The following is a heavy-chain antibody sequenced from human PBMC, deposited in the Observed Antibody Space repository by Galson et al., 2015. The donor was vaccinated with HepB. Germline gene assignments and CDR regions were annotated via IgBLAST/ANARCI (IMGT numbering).Heavy chain of an antibody. V-gene: IGHV3-23*01. CDR2: ISNTGSST. CDR1: GFTFSYFA. Sequence: SLRLSCAASGFTFSYFAMSWVRQAPGKGLEWVSSISNTGSSTYYADSVKGRFTISRDYSTNTLFLQMNSLRGEDTAVYYCAKDRGGLIAVYYFDSWGQGTLVTVSS. J-gene: IGHJ4*02. CDR3: AKDRGGLIAVYYFDS. D-gene: IGHD3-16*02.